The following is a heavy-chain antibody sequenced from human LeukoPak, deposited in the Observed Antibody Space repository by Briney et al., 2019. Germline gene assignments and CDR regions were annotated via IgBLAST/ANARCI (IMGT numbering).Heavy chain of an antibody. J-gene: IGHJ4*02. Sequence: GGSLRLSCAASGFTFTNYAMTWVRQAPGKGLEWVSTISGSGSSTYYADSVKGRFTVSRDNSKNTLYLQMNSLRAEDTAVYYCAKDYYLGRTTMVRGVPDYWGQGTLVTVSS. D-gene: IGHD3-10*01. V-gene: IGHV3-23*01. CDR2: ISGSGSST. CDR3: AKDYYLGRTTMVRGVPDY. CDR1: GFTFTNYA.